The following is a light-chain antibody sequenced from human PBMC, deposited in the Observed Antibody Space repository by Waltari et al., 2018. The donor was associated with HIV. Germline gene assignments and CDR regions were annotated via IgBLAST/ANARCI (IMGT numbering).Light chain of an antibody. CDR1: RSNIGSNY. Sequence: QSVLTQPPSASGTPGQRVTISCSGSRSNIGSNYVYGYQQLPGTAPKLLIYRNNQRPSGVPDRFSGSKSGTSASLAICGLRSEDETNYYCAAWDDSLSGLVFGGGTKLTVL. V-gene: IGLV1-47*01. CDR3: AAWDDSLSGLV. CDR2: RNN. J-gene: IGLJ3*02.